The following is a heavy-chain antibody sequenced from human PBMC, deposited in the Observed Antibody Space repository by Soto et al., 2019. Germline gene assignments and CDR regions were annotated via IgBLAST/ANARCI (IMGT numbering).Heavy chain of an antibody. CDR2: ISAYNGNT. CDR3: ARDSRPMVRAAPVPHF. J-gene: IGHJ3*01. V-gene: IGHV1-18*01. CDR1: GYTFTSYG. D-gene: IGHD3-10*01. Sequence: ASVKVSCKASGYTFTSYGISWVRQAPGQGLEWMGWISAYNGNTNYAQKLQGRVTMTTDTSTSTAYMELRSLRSDDTAVYYCARDSRPMVRAAPVPHFSGQGTMVIVSS.